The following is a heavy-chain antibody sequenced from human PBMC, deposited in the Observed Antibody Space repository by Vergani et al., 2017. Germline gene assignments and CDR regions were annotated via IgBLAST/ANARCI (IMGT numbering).Heavy chain of an antibody. CDR1: GFTFSSYA. CDR3: VVSRPQDDFWSGPYYYYYYMDV. V-gene: IGHV3-23*01. D-gene: IGHD3-3*01. Sequence: EVQLLESGGGLVQPGGSLRLSCAASGFTFSSYAMSWVRQAPGKGLEWVSAISGSGGSTYYVDSVKGRFTISRDNSKNTLYLQMNSLRAEDTAVYYCVVSRPQDDFWSGPYYYYYYMDVWGKGTTVTVSS. CDR2: ISGSGGST. J-gene: IGHJ6*03.